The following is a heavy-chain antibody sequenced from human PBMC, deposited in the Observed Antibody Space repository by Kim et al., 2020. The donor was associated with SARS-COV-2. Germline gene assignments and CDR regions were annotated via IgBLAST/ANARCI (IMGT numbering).Heavy chain of an antibody. V-gene: IGHV3-23*01. CDR3: AKEIRAYGDYGKVAY. Sequence: DSGKCRCTIARDNSKNTLYLRSNSLRAEDTAVYYCAKEIRAYGDYGKVAYWGQGTLVTVSS. J-gene: IGHJ4*02. D-gene: IGHD4-17*01.